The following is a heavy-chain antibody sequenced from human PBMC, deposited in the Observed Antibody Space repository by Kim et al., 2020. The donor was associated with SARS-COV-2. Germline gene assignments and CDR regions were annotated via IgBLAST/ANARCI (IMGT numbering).Heavy chain of an antibody. D-gene: IGHD6-19*01. CDR3: ARTSGWYARWYFDL. Sequence: IPSFQGQVTISADKSISTAYLQWSSLKASDTAMYYCARTSGWYARWYFDLWGRGTLVTVSS. J-gene: IGHJ2*01. V-gene: IGHV5-51*01.